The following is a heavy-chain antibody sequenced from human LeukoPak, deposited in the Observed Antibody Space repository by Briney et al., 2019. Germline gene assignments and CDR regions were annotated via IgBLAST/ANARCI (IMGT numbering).Heavy chain of an antibody. CDR1: GGSISSGSCY. V-gene: IGHV4-61*02. J-gene: IGHJ4*02. CDR2: IYTSGST. CDR3: ARMGIADDY. Sequence: SETLSLTCTVSGGSISSGSCYWSWIRQPAGKGLEWIGRIYTSGSTNYNPSLKSRVTISVDTSKNQFSLKLSSVTAADTAVYYCARMGIADDYWGQGTLVTVSS. D-gene: IGHD6-13*01.